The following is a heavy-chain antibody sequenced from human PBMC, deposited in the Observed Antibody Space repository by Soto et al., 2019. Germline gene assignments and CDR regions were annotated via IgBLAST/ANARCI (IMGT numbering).Heavy chain of an antibody. D-gene: IGHD2-15*01. CDR1: GFTFTSSA. CDR2: IVVGSGNT. V-gene: IGHV1-58*01. CDR3: AADVVGASLFDY. Sequence: ASVKVTCKASGFTFTSSAVQWVRQARGQRLEWIGWIVVGSGNTSYAQKFQERVTITRDMSTSTAYMELSSLRSEDTAVYYCAADVVGASLFDYWGQGTLVTVSS. J-gene: IGHJ4*02.